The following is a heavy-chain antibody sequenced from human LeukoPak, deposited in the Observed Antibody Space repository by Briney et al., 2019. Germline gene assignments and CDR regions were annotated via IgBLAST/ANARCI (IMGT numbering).Heavy chain of an antibody. Sequence: SETLSLTCAVYGGSFSGYYWSWIRQPPGKGLEWIGEINHSGSTNYNPSLKSRVTISVDTSKNQFSLKLSSVTAADTAVYYCARGFRRPHQSRDRTPQPYYMDVWGKGTTVTVSS. D-gene: IGHD1-14*01. CDR1: GGSFSGYY. V-gene: IGHV4-34*01. CDR2: INHSGST. CDR3: ARGFRRPHQSRDRTPQPYYMDV. J-gene: IGHJ6*03.